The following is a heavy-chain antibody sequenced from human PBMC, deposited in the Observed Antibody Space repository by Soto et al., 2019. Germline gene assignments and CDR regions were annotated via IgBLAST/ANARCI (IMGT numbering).Heavy chain of an antibody. Sequence: GGSLRLSCAASGFTFSSYAMSWVRQAPGKGLEWVSAISGSGGSTYYADSVKGRFTISRDNSKNTRYWQMNSLRAEDTAVYYCAKVRYCSSTSCYARVATIGHWGQGTLVTVSS. V-gene: IGHV3-23*01. D-gene: IGHD2-2*01. CDR3: AKVRYCSSTSCYARVATIGH. CDR2: ISGSGGST. J-gene: IGHJ5*02. CDR1: GFTFSSYA.